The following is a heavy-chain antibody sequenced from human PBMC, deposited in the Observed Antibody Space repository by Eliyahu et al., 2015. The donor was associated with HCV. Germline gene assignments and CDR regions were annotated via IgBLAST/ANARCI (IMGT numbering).Heavy chain of an antibody. J-gene: IGHJ6*02. CDR1: GGSFSGDY. V-gene: IGHV4-34*01. D-gene: IGHD1-26*01. CDR3: ARLSLWELQDGMDV. CDR2: INHSGST. Sequence: QVQLQQWGAGLLKPSETLSLTCAVYGGSFSGDYWSWXRQPPGKGLEWIGEINHSGSTNYNPSLKSRVTISVDTSKNQFSLKLSSVTAADTAVYYCARLSLWELQDGMDVWGQGTTVTVSS.